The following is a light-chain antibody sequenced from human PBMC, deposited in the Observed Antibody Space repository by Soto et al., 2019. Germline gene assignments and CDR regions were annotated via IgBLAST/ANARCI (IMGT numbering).Light chain of an antibody. Sequence: ELVLTQSPVALSVSPGVSAALSCRASPSVGRNFAWYQQRPVQAPRVLIYGTSTRATGAPARFSGSGSGTDFTLTISSLQSEEFAVYYCQQYNKWPYTFGQGTRLEIK. CDR1: PSVGRN. J-gene: IGKJ2*01. CDR2: GTS. CDR3: QQYNKWPYT. V-gene: IGKV3-15*01.